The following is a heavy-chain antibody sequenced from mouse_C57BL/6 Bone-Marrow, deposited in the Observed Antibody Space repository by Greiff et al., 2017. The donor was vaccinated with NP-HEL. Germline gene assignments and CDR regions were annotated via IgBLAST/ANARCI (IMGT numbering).Heavy chain of an antibody. Sequence: QVQLQQSGPELVKPGASVKISCKASGYAFSSSWMNWVKQRPGKGLEWIGRIYPGDGDTNYNGKFKGKATLTADKSSSTAYMQLSSLTSEDSAVYFCARRWLRQRNYFDYWGQGTTLTVSA. CDR3: ARRWLRQRNYFDY. J-gene: IGHJ2*01. V-gene: IGHV1-82*01. D-gene: IGHD3-2*02. CDR1: GYAFSSSW. CDR2: IYPGDGDT.